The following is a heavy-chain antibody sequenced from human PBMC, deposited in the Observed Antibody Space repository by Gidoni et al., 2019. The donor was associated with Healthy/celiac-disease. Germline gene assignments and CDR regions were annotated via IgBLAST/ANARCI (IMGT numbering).Heavy chain of an antibody. Sequence: KPTQTLTLTCNFSGFSLNTSGMRVSWIRQPPGKALEWLARIDWDDDKFYSTSLKTRRTISKDTSKNQVVLTMTNMDPVDTATYYCARIRGDNGNYYFDYWGQGTLVTVSS. CDR2: IDWDDDK. CDR1: GFSLNTSGMR. J-gene: IGHJ4*02. D-gene: IGHD1-7*01. V-gene: IGHV2-70*04. CDR3: ARIRGDNGNYYFDY.